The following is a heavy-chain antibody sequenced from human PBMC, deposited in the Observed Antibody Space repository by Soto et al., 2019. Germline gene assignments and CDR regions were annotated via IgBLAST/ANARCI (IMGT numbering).Heavy chain of an antibody. CDR3: ARGNHRWLQLWYFDL. Sequence: QVQLVQSGAEVKKPGSSVKVSCKASGGTFSNSPLNRVRQAPGQGLEWMGGIIPIIGTVNYAQKFQGRVTITADESTRTASMELSSLRSEDTAVYYCARGNHRWLQLWYFDLWGRGTLVTVSA. V-gene: IGHV1-69*12. CDR2: IIPIIGTV. J-gene: IGHJ2*01. D-gene: IGHD5-12*01. CDR1: GGTFSNSP.